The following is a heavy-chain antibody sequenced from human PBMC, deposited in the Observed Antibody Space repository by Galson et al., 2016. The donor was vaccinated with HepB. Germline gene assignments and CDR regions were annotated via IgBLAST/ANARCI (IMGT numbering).Heavy chain of an antibody. CDR1: GYSFTSYW. D-gene: IGHD2-21*01. Sequence: QSGAEVKKPGESLKISCKGSGYSFTSYWVGWVRQMPGKGLEWMGIIYPGDSDTRYSPSFQGQVTISADKSISTAYLQWSSLKASDTAMYYCARLRGYSISWDHQDWLDPWGQGTLVTVSS. J-gene: IGHJ5*02. V-gene: IGHV5-51*01. CDR3: ARLRGYSISWDHQDWLDP. CDR2: IYPGDSDT.